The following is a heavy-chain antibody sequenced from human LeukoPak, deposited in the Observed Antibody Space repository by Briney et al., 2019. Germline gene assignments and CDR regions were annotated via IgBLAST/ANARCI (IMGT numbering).Heavy chain of an antibody. D-gene: IGHD2-2*01. CDR1: GGSFSDFD. CDR3: ARGITKPDPIVVVPAAVRVAQAFDY. CDR2: VTHNGDT. V-gene: IGHV4-34*01. Sequence: SETLSLTCAVSGGSFSDFDWNWIRQPPGKGPEWIGEVTHNGDTNYNPSLKSRVTISVDTSKNKFSLRLGSVTAADTAVYYCARGITKPDPIVVVPAAVRVAQAFDYWGQGTLVTVSS. J-gene: IGHJ4*02.